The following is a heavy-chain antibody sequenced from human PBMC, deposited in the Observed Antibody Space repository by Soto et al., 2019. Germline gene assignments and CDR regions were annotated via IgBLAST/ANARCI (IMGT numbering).Heavy chain of an antibody. D-gene: IGHD3-10*01. CDR3: ARDETYYYGSGSYGGYDY. CDR2: ISSSSSNI. CDR1: GFTFSSYW. Sequence: GGSLRLSCAASGFTFSSYWMHWVRQAPGKGLEWVSPISSSSSNIYYADSVKGRFTISRDNAKNSLYLQMNSLRAEDTAVYYCARDETYYYGSGSYGGYDYWGQGTLVTVSS. V-gene: IGHV3-21*01. J-gene: IGHJ4*02.